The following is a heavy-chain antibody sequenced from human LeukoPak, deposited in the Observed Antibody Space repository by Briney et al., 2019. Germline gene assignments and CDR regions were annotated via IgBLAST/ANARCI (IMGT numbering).Heavy chain of an antibody. J-gene: IGHJ4*02. CDR1: GFTFSSYA. Sequence: GGSLRLSCAASGFTFSSYAMSWVRQAPGEGLEWVSAIGGGGADTFYKDSVKGRFTISRDNSKNTLFLQMNSLRIEDTAVYYCARALSGTRPDDYRGQGTLVTVSS. CDR3: ARALSGTRPDDY. CDR2: IGGGGADT. D-gene: IGHD1-20*01. V-gene: IGHV3-23*01.